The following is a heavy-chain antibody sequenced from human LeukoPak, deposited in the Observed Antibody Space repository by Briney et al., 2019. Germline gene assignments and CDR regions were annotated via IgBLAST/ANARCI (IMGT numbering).Heavy chain of an antibody. V-gene: IGHV3-20*04. CDR2: INWNGGST. Sequence: PGGSLRLSCAASGFTFDGYGMSWVRQAPGRGLEWVSGINWNGGSTGYADSVKGRFTISRDNAKNSLYLQMNSLRAEDTALYYCAKSDTAMVEGGFDYWGQGTLVTVSS. J-gene: IGHJ4*02. CDR1: GFTFDGYG. CDR3: AKSDTAMVEGGFDY. D-gene: IGHD5-18*01.